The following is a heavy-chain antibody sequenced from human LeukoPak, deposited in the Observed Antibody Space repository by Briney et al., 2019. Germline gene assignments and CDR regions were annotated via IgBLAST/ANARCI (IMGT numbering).Heavy chain of an antibody. CDR2: INPHSGGR. CDR1: GYSFTDYY. CDR3: AKVRERLSSFYPAA. Sequence: GASVKVSCKASGYSFTDYYIHWGRQAPGQGLECMGGINPHSGGRNLAQKFQGRVTMTRDTSITTAYLELSGLTSDDTAMYYCAKVRERLSSFYPAAWGQGTLVSVSS. J-gene: IGHJ4*02. D-gene: IGHD6-13*01. V-gene: IGHV1-2*02.